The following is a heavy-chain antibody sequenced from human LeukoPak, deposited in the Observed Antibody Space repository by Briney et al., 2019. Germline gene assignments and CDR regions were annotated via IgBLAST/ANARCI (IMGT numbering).Heavy chain of an antibody. CDR3: TKRVVPASSSGGDHYALDV. CDR1: GFTCSSYA. Sequence: GGSLRLSCAASGFTCSSYAMHWVRQAPGKGLERVAGIWYDGSNKNYVDSVKGRFTISRDNSKNTLFLDMNSLRVEDTGVYFCTKRVVPASSSGGDHYALDVWGQGTTVTVSS. D-gene: IGHD3-16*01. J-gene: IGHJ6*02. V-gene: IGHV3-33*06. CDR2: IWYDGSNK.